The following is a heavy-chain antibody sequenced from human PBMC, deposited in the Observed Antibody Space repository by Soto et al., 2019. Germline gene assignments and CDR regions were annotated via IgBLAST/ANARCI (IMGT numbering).Heavy chain of an antibody. D-gene: IGHD3-9*01. CDR3: ARLGFEYDISTPYYNVLHYYGLDV. J-gene: IGHJ6*02. CDR2: IYPGDSDT. V-gene: IGHV5-51*01. CDR1: GGNVCRSR. Sequence: VPAQQISGERRGGNVCRSRRAWVPQVPGKGLEWMGGIYPGDSDTRYSPSFQGHVTISADKSISTAYLQWSTLKASDTAKYYCARLGFEYDISTPYYNVLHYYGLDVWGQGTTVTVSS.